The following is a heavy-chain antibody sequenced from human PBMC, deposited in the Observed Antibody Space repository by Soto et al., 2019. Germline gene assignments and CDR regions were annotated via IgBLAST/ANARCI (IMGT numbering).Heavy chain of an antibody. CDR1: GFTFRSYG. CDR3: AKDQKITALSDFDS. V-gene: IGHV3-30*18. Sequence: QVQLVESGGGVVQPGRSLRLSCEASGFTFRSYGMHWVRQAPGKGLEWVAVVSYDGSNKLYAASVKDRFIISRDNSKNTLYLQMNSLRAEDTALYYCAKDQKITALSDFDSWGQVTLVTVSS. D-gene: IGHD3-16*01. CDR2: VSYDGSNK. J-gene: IGHJ4*02.